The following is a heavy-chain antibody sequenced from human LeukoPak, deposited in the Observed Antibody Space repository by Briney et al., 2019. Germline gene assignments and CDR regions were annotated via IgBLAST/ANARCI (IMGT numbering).Heavy chain of an antibody. V-gene: IGHV3-33*06. CDR2: IWYDGSNK. CDR1: GFTFSSYG. Sequence: GGSLRLSCAASGFTFSSYGMHWVRQAPGKGLGWVAVIWYDGSNKYYADSVKGRFTISRDNSKNTLYLQMNSLRAEDTAVYYCAKDLSGGSQYYFDYWGQGTLVTVSS. D-gene: IGHD2-15*01. J-gene: IGHJ4*02. CDR3: AKDLSGGSQYYFDY.